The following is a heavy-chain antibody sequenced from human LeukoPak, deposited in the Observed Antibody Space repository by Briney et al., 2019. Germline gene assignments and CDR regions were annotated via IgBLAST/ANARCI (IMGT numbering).Heavy chain of an antibody. CDR1: GGSISSYY. CDR3: ARRDYDSSGYYDY. D-gene: IGHD3-22*01. CDR2: IYYSGST. J-gene: IGHJ4*02. Sequence: SETLSLTCTVSGGSISSYYWSWIRQPPGKGLEWIGYIYYSGSTNYNPSLKSRVTISVDTSKNQFSLKLSFVTAADTAVYYCARRDYDSSGYYDYWGQGTLVTVSS. V-gene: IGHV4-59*01.